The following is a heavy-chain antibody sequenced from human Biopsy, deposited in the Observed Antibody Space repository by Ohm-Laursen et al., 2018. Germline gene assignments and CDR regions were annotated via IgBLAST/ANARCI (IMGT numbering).Heavy chain of an antibody. CDR1: GDSISSYY. Sequence: SETLSLTCPVSGDSISSYYWSWIRQPPGKGLVWIGYVSYTGSTDYNPSLQSRVTISVDTSKNHFSLRLRSVTPADTAMYYCARDRGFYSDRTVPGYFDLWGRGTLVTVSS. V-gene: IGHV4-59*01. CDR2: VSYTGST. CDR3: ARDRGFYSDRTVPGYFDL. D-gene: IGHD3-22*01. J-gene: IGHJ2*01.